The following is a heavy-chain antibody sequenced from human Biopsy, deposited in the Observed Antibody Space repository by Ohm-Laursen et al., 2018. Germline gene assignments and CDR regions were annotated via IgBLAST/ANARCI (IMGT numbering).Heavy chain of an antibody. CDR2: IYITGET. Sequence: SETLSLTCTVSGGYISHYYWTWIRQPAGQGLEWIGRIYITGETDYNPSPKSRVTMPVDSSKKQFSLKLKSVTAADTAIYYCARAPPLIRGVVESWFDPWGQGILVTVSS. CDR3: ARAPPLIRGVVESWFDP. J-gene: IGHJ5*02. V-gene: IGHV4-4*07. D-gene: IGHD3-10*01. CDR1: GGYISHYY.